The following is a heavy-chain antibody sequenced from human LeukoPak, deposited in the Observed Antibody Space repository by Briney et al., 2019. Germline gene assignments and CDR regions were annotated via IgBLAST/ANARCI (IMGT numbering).Heavy chain of an antibody. Sequence: GGSRRLSCAASGFTFPTSSMNWVRQSPGKGREWVSSISSSSSNIYSAHSAKGTFTISRENAKTPLYLHMTALRAENTPVYYFTSYRAEYCQHWGEGTVVSVSS. CDR2: ISSSSSNI. J-gene: IGHJ1*01. CDR1: GFTFPTSS. CDR3: TSYRAEYCQH. V-gene: IGHV3-21*01.